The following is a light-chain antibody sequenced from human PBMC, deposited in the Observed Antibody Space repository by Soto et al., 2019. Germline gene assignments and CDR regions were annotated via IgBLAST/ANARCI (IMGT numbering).Light chain of an antibody. CDR3: QQYNSYSRT. J-gene: IGKJ1*01. V-gene: IGKV1-5*01. CDR1: QSINNW. CDR2: DAS. Sequence: DIPMTQSPSTLSASVGDRVTITCRAGQSINNWMAWYQQKPGKAPKLLIYDASSLEGGVPSRFSGSGSGTEFTLTISSLQPDDFATYYCQQYNSYSRTFGQGTKVEIK.